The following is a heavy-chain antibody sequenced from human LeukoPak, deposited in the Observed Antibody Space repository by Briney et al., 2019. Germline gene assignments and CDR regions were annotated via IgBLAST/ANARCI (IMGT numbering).Heavy chain of an antibody. CDR2: INPSGGST. Sequence: ASVKVSCKVSGYTLTELSMHWVRQAPGQGLERMGIINPSGGSTSYAQKFQGRVTMTRDTSTSTVYMELSSLRSEDTAVYYCARDLSDSNYGMDVWGQGTTVTVSS. V-gene: IGHV1-46*01. CDR1: GYTLTELS. J-gene: IGHJ6*02. CDR3: ARDLSDSNYGMDV. D-gene: IGHD4-11*01.